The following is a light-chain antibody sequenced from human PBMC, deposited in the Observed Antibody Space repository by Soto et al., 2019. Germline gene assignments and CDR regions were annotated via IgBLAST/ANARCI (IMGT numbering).Light chain of an antibody. Sequence: IVLTQSPGTLSLSPGERATLSCRASQTVRSIYVAWYQQKPGQTPRLLIYDTSSRATGIPDRFSGSGSGTDFTLTIIRLEPEDIAVYYCQVFGGSPRYTFGQGTNLEIK. CDR3: QVFGGSPRYT. CDR2: DTS. J-gene: IGKJ2*01. V-gene: IGKV3-20*01. CDR1: QTVRSIY.